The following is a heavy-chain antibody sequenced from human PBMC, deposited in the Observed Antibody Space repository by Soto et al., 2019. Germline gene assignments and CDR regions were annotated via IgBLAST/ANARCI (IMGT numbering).Heavy chain of an antibody. D-gene: IGHD3-22*01. CDR3: TRDTFHYGSPGLWGDY. CDR1: GFTFSSYG. J-gene: IGHJ4*02. V-gene: IGHV3-33*01. Sequence: QVQLVESGGGVVQPGRSLRLSCAASGFTFSSYGMHWVRQAPGKGLEWVAVIWYDGSNKYYADSVKGRFTISRDNSKNTPYVQMNSLRAEATAVYYCTRDTFHYGSPGLWGDYWGQGTRVTVSS. CDR2: IWYDGSNK.